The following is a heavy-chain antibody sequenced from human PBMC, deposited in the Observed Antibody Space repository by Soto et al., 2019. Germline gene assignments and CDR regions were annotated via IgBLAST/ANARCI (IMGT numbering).Heavy chain of an antibody. D-gene: IGHD3-3*01. CDR3: ARDLVTIFGVVNWFDP. V-gene: IGHV3-21*01. Sequence: GGSLRLSCAASGFTFSSYSMNWVRQAPGKGLEWVSSISSSCSYIYYADSVKGRFTISRDNAKNSLYLQMNSLRAEDTAVYYCARDLVTIFGVVNWFDPWGQGTLVTVSS. CDR1: GFTFSSYS. J-gene: IGHJ5*02. CDR2: ISSSCSYI.